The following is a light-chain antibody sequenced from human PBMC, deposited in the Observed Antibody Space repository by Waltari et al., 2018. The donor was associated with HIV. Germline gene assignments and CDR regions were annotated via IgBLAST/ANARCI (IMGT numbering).Light chain of an antibody. Sequence: NFMLTQPHSVSESPGKTVTISCTRSSGNIASNYVQWYQLRPGTSPTTVIYEDKQRPSGVPDRFSGSIDSSSNSASLPISGLKTEDEADYYCQSYDSSNFWVFGGGTKLTVL. CDR3: QSYDSSNFWV. V-gene: IGLV6-57*01. CDR1: SGNIASNY. CDR2: EDK. J-gene: IGLJ3*02.